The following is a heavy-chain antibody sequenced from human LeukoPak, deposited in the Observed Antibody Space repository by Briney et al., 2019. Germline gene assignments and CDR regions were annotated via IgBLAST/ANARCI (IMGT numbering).Heavy chain of an antibody. Sequence: TGGSLRLSCAASGFTFSSYAMHWVRQAPGKGLEWVAVISYDGSNKYYADSVKDRFTISRDNSKNTLYLQMNSLRAEDTAVYYCARDVGGVINSLDYWGQGTLVTVSS. CDR3: ARDVGGVINSLDY. V-gene: IGHV3-30*04. CDR1: GFTFSSYA. CDR2: ISYDGSNK. J-gene: IGHJ4*02. D-gene: IGHD3-10*01.